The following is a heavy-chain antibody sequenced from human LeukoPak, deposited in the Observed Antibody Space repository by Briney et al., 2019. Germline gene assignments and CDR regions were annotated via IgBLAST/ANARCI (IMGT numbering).Heavy chain of an antibody. Sequence: PGGSLRLSCAASGFTFSSYGMHWVRQAPGKGLEWVAAIWYDGSNKYYADSVKGRFTISRDNSTNTLYLQMNSLRAEDTAVYYCAKDNFIGATILGWYFDLWGRGTLVTVSS. J-gene: IGHJ2*01. CDR2: IWYDGSNK. D-gene: IGHD5-12*01. CDR3: AKDNFIGATILGWYFDL. V-gene: IGHV3-33*06. CDR1: GFTFSSYG.